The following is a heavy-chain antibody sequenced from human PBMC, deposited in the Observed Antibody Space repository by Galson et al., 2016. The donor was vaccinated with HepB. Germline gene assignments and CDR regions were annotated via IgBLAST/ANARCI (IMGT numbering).Heavy chain of an antibody. CDR1: GSSFTSYG. CDR3: ARAYFDFWSGINYYYYMDV. Sequence: SVKVSCKASGSSFTSYGISWVRQAPGQGLEWMGWISTYNANTNYAQTLQGRVTMTTDTSTSTAYMELRRLTSDDTAVYYCARAYFDFWSGINYYYYMDVWGKGTTVTVSS. V-gene: IGHV1-18*04. J-gene: IGHJ6*03. D-gene: IGHD3-3*01. CDR2: ISTYNANT.